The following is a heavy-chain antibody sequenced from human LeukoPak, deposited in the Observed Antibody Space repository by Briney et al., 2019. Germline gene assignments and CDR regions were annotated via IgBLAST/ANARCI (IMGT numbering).Heavy chain of an antibody. D-gene: IGHD2-15*01. CDR3: AKYCSGGSCLFDY. V-gene: IGHV3-30*18. CDR1: GFTFSSYG. J-gene: IGHJ4*02. CDR2: ISYDGSNK. Sequence: GGSLRLSCAASGFTFSSYGMHWVRQAPGKGLEWVAVISYDGSNKYYADSVKGRFTISRDNSKNTPYLQMNSLRAEDTAVYYCAKYCSGGSCLFDYWGQGTLVTVSS.